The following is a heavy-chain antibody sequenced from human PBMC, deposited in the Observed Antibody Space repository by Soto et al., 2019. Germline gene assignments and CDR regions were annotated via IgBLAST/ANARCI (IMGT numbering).Heavy chain of an antibody. Sequence: PSETLSLTCTVSGGSISGFYWSWIRQPPGKELEWIGYIYYSGSTNYNPSLKSRVTISVDTSKNQFSLKLSSVTAADTAVYYCARRIHLWPLTYYFASCGQGTLV. D-gene: IGHD5-18*01. CDR3: ARRIHLWPLTYYFAS. V-gene: IGHV4-59*01. CDR2: IYYSGST. CDR1: GGSISGFY. J-gene: IGHJ4*02.